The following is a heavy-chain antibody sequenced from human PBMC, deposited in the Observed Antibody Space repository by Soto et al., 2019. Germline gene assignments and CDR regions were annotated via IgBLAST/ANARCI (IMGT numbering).Heavy chain of an antibody. D-gene: IGHD2-15*01. Sequence: QVQLVQSGAEVKRPGASVKVSCKASGYTFTTYGFNWVRQAPGQGLEWMGWISPYNGDTNYAQNFQGRVTLTTDTSTSTAYMDLRSLTSDDTAVYYCARTPRAQMIVLEAATRFDYWGQGTLVTVSS. V-gene: IGHV1-18*04. CDR2: ISPYNGDT. CDR3: ARTPRAQMIVLEAATRFDY. CDR1: GYTFTTYG. J-gene: IGHJ4*02.